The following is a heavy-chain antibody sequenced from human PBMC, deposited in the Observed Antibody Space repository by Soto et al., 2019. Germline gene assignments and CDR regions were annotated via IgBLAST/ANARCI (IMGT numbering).Heavy chain of an antibody. Sequence: GASVKVSCKASGYTFTNFGVTWVRRAPGQGLEWMGWISAYTDTPNYAQKFQGRVTMTIDTSTSTAYMDLRSLTSDDTAVYYCAGGIPGGEALFEPWGQGTLVTVSS. V-gene: IGHV1-18*01. CDR3: AGGIPGGEALFEP. CDR2: ISAYTDTP. J-gene: IGHJ5*02. D-gene: IGHD2-2*01. CDR1: GYTFTNFG.